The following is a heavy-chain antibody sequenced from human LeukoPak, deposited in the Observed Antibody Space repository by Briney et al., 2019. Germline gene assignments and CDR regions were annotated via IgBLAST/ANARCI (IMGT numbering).Heavy chain of an antibody. D-gene: IGHD3-9*01. J-gene: IGHJ4*02. V-gene: IGHV3-30-3*01. CDR1: EFTFSSYA. CDR3: ARDPSGYSANFDY. Sequence: GGSLRLSCAASEFTFSSYAMHWVRQAPGKGLEWVAVISYDGSNKYYADSVKGRFTISRDNSKNTLYLQMNSLRAEDTAVYYCARDPSGYSANFDYRGQGTLVTVSS. CDR2: ISYDGSNK.